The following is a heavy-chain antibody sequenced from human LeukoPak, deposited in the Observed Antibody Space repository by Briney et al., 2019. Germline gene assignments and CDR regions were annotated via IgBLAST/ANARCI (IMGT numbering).Heavy chain of an antibody. J-gene: IGHJ4*02. CDR2: INHSGST. CDR1: GGSFSGYY. D-gene: IGHD1-26*01. CDR3: ARAVAYYLDY. V-gene: IGHV4-34*01. Sequence: SETLSLTCAVYGGSFSGYYWSWIRQPPGKGLEWIGEINHSGSTNYNPSLKSRVTISVDTSKNQFSLKLSSVTAADTAVYFCARAVAYYLDYWGQGTLVTVSS.